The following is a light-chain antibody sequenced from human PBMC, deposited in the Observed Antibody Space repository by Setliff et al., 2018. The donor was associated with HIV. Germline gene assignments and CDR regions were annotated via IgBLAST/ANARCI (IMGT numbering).Light chain of an antibody. V-gene: IGLV1-44*01. CDR2: SNN. Sequence: QSVLTQPPSASGTPRQRVTIFCSGSRSNIGSNTVNWYQQLPGTAPKLLIYSNNQRPSGVPDRFSGSKSGTSASLAISGLQSEDEADYYCAAWDDSLNVLFGTGTKVTVL. J-gene: IGLJ1*01. CDR3: AAWDDSLNVL. CDR1: RSNIGSNT.